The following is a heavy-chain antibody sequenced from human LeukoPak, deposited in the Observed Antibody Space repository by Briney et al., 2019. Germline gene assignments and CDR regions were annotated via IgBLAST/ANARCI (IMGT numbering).Heavy chain of an antibody. CDR3: TRGVGTSLFAD. V-gene: IGHV1-2*02. Sequence: ASVTVSCKASGYTFTHNYIHWVRQAPGQGLEWMGWINPNSGGTNSAQRFQGRVTMTRDTSISTAYMDLSSLRSDDTAVCYCTRGVGTSLFADWGQGTLVTVSS. CDR1: GYTFTHNY. CDR2: INPNSGGT. D-gene: IGHD2-2*01. J-gene: IGHJ4*02.